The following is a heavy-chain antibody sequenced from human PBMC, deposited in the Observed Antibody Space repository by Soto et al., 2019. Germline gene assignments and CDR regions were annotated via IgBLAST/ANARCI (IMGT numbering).Heavy chain of an antibody. J-gene: IGHJ6*02. Sequence: EVQVVESGGGLVKPGDSLRLSCEVSGLTFAYAWMSWVRQTPGKGLEWVGRMKSGTGEGTIDYAAPVKGRFTLSRHDAKDTIYLQMNSLRIDDTAVYYCIWNXDYYHGLAVWGQGTTVTVSS. CDR2: MKSGTGEGTI. CDR1: GLTFAYAW. D-gene: IGHD1-1*01. CDR3: IWNXDYYHGLAV. V-gene: IGHV3-15*01.